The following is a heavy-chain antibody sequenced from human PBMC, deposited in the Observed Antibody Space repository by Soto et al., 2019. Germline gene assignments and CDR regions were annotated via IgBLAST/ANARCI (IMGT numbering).Heavy chain of an antibody. CDR2: IDPYETGI. J-gene: IGHJ4*02. Sequence: EVQLVESGGALVQPGGSLRLSCAASGFAFGSERMHWVRQAPGKGLVWVSRIDPYETGINYADSVKGRFTISRDNARNTLYLQMNSLRAEDTAVYYCTSDTFGARDSWGQVTLVSVSS. D-gene: IGHD3-16*01. CDR3: TSDTFGARDS. CDR1: GFAFGSER. V-gene: IGHV3-74*01.